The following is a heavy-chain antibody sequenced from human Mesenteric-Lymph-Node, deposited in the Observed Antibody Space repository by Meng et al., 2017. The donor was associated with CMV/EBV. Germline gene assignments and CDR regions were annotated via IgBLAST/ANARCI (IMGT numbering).Heavy chain of an antibody. V-gene: IGHV3-30*04. D-gene: IGHD2-2*01. CDR2: ISYDGSNK. CDR1: GFTFSSYA. J-gene: IGHJ4*02. Sequence: GGSLRLSCAASGFTFSSYAMHWVRQAPGKGLEWVAVISYDGSNKYYADSVKGRFTISRDNSKNTLYLQMNSLRAEDTAVYYCAKPGSTSSAHYFDYWGQGTLVTVSS. CDR3: AKPGSTSSAHYFDY.